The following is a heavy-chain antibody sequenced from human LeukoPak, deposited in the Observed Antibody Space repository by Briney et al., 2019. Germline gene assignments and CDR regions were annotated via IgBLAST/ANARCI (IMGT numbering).Heavy chain of an antibody. CDR1: GYTLTELS. J-gene: IGHJ5*02. D-gene: IGHD6-19*01. Sequence: ASVKVSCKVSGYTLTELSMHWVRQAPGKGGEWMGGFDPEDGETINAQKFQGRVTMTEDTSTDTAYMELSSLRSEDTAVYYCATGQWAPGGWFDPWGQGTLVTVSS. CDR3: ATGQWAPGGWFDP. V-gene: IGHV1-24*01. CDR2: FDPEDGET.